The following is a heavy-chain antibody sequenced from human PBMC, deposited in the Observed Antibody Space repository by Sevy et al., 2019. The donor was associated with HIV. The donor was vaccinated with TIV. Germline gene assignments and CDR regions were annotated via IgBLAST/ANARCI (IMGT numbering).Heavy chain of an antibody. CDR2: IWYDGSNK. J-gene: IGHJ6*02. CDR1: GFTFSSYG. CDR3: ARDTGIAAAAVSLYYYYYGMDV. D-gene: IGHD6-13*01. V-gene: IGHV3-33*01. Sequence: GGSLRLSCAASGFTFSSYGMHWVRQAPGKGLEWVAVIWYDGSNKYYADSVKGRFTISRDNSKNTLDLKMNSLRAEDTAVYYCARDTGIAAAAVSLYYYYYGMDVWGQGTTVTVSS.